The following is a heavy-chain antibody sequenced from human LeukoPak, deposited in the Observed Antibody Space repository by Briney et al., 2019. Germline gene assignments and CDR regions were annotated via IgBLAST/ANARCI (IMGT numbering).Heavy chain of an antibody. CDR3: TRDYYDSSGYYNYYYGMDV. Sequence: GGSLRLSCTASGFTFGDYAMSWFRQAPGKGLEWVGCIRSKAYGGTTEYAASVKGRFTISRDDSKSIAYLQMNSLKTEDTAVYYCTRDYYDSSGYYNYYYGMDVWGQGTTVTVSS. J-gene: IGHJ6*02. D-gene: IGHD3-22*01. V-gene: IGHV3-49*03. CDR1: GFTFGDYA. CDR2: IRSKAYGGTT.